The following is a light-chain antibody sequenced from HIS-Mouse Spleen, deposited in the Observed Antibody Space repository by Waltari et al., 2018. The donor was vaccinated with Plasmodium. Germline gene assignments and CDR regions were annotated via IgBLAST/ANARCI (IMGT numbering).Light chain of an antibody. Sequence: QSVLTQPPSASGTPGQRVTISCSGSSSNIGRNPVNWYQQLPGPAPKLLIYSTNQRPSGVPDRFSGSKSGTSASLAISGLQSEDEADYYCAAWDDSLNAFYVFGTGTKVTVL. J-gene: IGLJ1*01. CDR2: STN. CDR3: AAWDDSLNAFYV. V-gene: IGLV1-44*01. CDR1: SSNIGRNP.